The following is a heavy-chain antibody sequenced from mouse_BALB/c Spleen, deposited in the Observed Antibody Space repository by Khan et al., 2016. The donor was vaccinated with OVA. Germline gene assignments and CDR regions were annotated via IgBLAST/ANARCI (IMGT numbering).Heavy chain of an antibody. D-gene: IGHD2-3*01. CDR2: IWAGGST. CDR1: GFSLTSYG. Sequence: QVQLKQSGPGLVAPSQSLSITCTVSGFSLTSYGLHWVRHPPGKGLEWLGVIWAGGSTNYNSALMSSLSISNANSTSQVFFKMNRLQTDDTAMYYCARGDGYYEDAMDYWGQGTSVTVSS. V-gene: IGHV2-9*02. CDR3: ARGDGYYEDAMDY. J-gene: IGHJ4*01.